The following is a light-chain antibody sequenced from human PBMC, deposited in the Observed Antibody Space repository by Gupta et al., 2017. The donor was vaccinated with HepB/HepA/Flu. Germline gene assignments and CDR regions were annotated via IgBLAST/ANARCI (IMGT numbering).Light chain of an antibody. V-gene: IGLV3-1*01. Sequence: SYDLSQPPSVSVSPGQTVSISCSGDKLEDKYVSWYQQRPGQSPDLVIFKDIKRPSEIPERFSGSNSGNTATLTISGAQALDEADYFCQAWDGSAAVFGAGTKVTVL. CDR3: QAWDGSAAV. CDR2: KDI. CDR1: KLEDKY. J-gene: IGLJ1*01.